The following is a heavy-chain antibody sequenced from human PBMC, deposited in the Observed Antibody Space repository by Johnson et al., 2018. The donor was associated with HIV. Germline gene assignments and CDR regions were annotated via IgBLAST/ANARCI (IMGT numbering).Heavy chain of an antibody. CDR2: IYSGGST. J-gene: IGHJ3*02. V-gene: IGHV3-NL1*01. CDR3: AGLPDAFDI. CDR1: GFTFSTSG. D-gene: IGHD5-12*01. Sequence: QVQLVESGGGVVQPGGSLRLSCAASGFTFSTSGMHWVRQAPGKGLEWVSVIYSGGSTYYKDSVKGRFTISRDNSKNTLYLQMNSLRAEDTAVYYCAGLPDAFDIWGQGTMVTVSA.